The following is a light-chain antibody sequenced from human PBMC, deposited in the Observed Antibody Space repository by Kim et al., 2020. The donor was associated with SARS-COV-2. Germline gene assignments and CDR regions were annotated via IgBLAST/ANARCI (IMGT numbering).Light chain of an antibody. CDR3: SSFTSSRTVI. CDR2: DVS. Sequence: QSVLTQSASVSGSPGQSITISCTGTSSDIGGYNYVSWYQQHPDKAPKLMIYDVSNRPSGVSNRFSGSKSGNTASLTISGLQTEDEADYYCSSFTSSRTVIFGGGTQLTVL. J-gene: IGLJ2*01. V-gene: IGLV2-14*03. CDR1: SSDIGGYNY.